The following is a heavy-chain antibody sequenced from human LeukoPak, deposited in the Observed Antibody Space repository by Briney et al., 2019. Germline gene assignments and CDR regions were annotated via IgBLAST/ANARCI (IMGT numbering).Heavy chain of an antibody. V-gene: IGHV1-46*01. CDR1: GYTFTSQY. Sequence: GASVQVSCQASGYTFTSQYVHWVRQAPGRGLEWMGIINPSGGSTRYAQKFRGRVTMTRDTSTSTVYMELKRLRSEDTAVYYCASWFGENDALDIWGQGTMVTVSS. CDR3: ASWFGENDALDI. J-gene: IGHJ3*02. D-gene: IGHD3-10*01. CDR2: INPSGGST.